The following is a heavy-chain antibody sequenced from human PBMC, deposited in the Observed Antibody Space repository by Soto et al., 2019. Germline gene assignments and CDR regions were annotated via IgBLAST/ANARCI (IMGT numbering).Heavy chain of an antibody. D-gene: IGHD5-18*01. J-gene: IGHJ6*02. CDR2: IYYSGST. CDR1: VGSISSGGYY. V-gene: IGHV4-31*03. CDR3: ARVKGYSYQNYYYYGMDV. Sequence: SETLSLPCTVSVGSISSGGYYWSWIRQHPGKGLEWIGYIYYSGSTYYNPSLKSRVTISVDTSKNQFSLKLSSVTAADTAVYYCARVKGYSYQNYYYYGMDVWGQGTTVTVSS.